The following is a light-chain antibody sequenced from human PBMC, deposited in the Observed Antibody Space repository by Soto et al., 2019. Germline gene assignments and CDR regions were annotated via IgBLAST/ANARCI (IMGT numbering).Light chain of an antibody. Sequence: EIVLTQSPGTLSLSPGERATLSCRASQSVSSNYLAWYQQKRGQAPRLLIYGASSRATGIPTRFSGSGSGKVLTLTISRLETEDFAVDYCQQYDTSPRTFGQGTKVEI. CDR1: QSVSSNY. CDR2: GAS. V-gene: IGKV3-20*01. CDR3: QQYDTSPRT. J-gene: IGKJ1*01.